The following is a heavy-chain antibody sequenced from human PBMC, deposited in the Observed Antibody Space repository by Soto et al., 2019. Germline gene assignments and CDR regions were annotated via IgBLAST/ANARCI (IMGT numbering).Heavy chain of an antibody. CDR1: GGSIGSGGYS. J-gene: IGHJ4*02. CDR2: IYHSGST. V-gene: IGHV4-30-2*01. CDR3: ARDRHAAGIDY. Sequence: SETLSLTCAVSGGSIGSGGYSWSWIRQPPGKGLEWIGYIYHSGSTYYNPSLKSRVTISVDRSKNQFSLKLSSVTAADTAVYYCARDRHAAGIDYWGQGTLVTVS. D-gene: IGHD6-19*01.